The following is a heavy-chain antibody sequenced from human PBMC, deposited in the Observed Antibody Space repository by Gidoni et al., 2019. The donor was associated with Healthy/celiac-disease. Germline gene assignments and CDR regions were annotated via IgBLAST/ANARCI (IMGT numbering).Heavy chain of an antibody. Sequence: GLEWVSYISSSSSTIYYADSVKGRFTISRDNAKNSLYLQMNSLRDEDTAVYYCARDRVVVAATGQNGMDVWGQGTTVTVSS. CDR3: ARDRVVVAATGQNGMDV. V-gene: IGHV3-48*02. D-gene: IGHD2-15*01. J-gene: IGHJ6*02. CDR2: ISSSSSTI.